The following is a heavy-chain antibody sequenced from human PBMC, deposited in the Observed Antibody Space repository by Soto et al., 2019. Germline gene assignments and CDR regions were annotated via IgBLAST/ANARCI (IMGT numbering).Heavy chain of an antibody. CDR1: FTFRMYS. D-gene: IGHD1-26*01. CDR3: TRDQGGSYNSWFDP. Sequence: EVQVEESGRGLVQPGRSLSLSCSFTFRMYSMSWVRQAPGKGLEWVASISSGGSYIKYADSVKGRFTISRDNAKNSVSLQMNSLRVDDTAVYFCTRDQGGSYNSWFDPWGQGTLVSVSS. J-gene: IGHJ5*02. CDR2: ISSGGSYI. V-gene: IGHV3-21*01.